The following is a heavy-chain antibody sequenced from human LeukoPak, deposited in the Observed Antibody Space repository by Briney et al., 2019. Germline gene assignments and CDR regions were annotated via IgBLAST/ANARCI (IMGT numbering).Heavy chain of an antibody. V-gene: IGHV4-59*12. D-gene: IGHD3-22*01. CDR2: IYYSGST. CDR3: ARGRNYYDSSGYYKDAFDI. Sequence: PSETLSLTCTVSGGSISSYYWSWIRQPAGKGLEWIGYIYYSGSTYYNPSLKSRVTISVDTSKNQFSLKLSSVTAADTAVYYCARGRNYYDSSGYYKDAFDIWGQGTMVTVSS. CDR1: GGSISSYY. J-gene: IGHJ3*02.